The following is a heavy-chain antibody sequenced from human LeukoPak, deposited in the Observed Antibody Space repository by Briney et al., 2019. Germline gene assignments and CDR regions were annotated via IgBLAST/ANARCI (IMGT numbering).Heavy chain of an antibody. CDR1: GGSISSYY. CDR2: IYYSGST. J-gene: IGHJ4*02. V-gene: IGHV4-59*01. Sequence: SETLSLTCTVSGGSISSYYWSWIRQPPGKGLEWIGYIYYSGSTNYNPSLKSRVTISVDASKNQFSLKLSSVTAAHTAAYYCARGGGDYHFDYWGQGTLVTVSS. D-gene: IGHD2-21*02. CDR3: ARGGGDYHFDY.